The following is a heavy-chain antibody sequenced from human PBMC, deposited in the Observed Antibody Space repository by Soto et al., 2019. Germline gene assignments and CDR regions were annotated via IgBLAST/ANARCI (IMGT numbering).Heavy chain of an antibody. V-gene: IGHV3-74*01. D-gene: IGHD6-6*01. CDR3: ASGGSSLNFDS. CDR1: GFTFRSYW. Sequence: GSLRLSCAASGFTFRSYWMQWVRQAPGKGLVWVSWINSDGSSTSYADSVKGRFTISRDNAKNTLYLQMNSLRAEDTAVYYCASGGSSLNFDSWGQGTPV. CDR2: INSDGSST. J-gene: IGHJ4*02.